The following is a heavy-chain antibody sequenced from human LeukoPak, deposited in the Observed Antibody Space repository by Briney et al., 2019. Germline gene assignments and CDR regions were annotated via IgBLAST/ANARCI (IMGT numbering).Heavy chain of an antibody. J-gene: IGHJ4*02. CDR2: IWYDGSNK. V-gene: IGHV3-33*01. CDR1: GFSFSSYG. Sequence: GGSLRLSCAASGFSFSSYGMLWVRQAPGKGLEWVAVIWYDGSNKYYADSVKGRFTISRDNSKNTLYLQMNSLRVKDTAVYYCARGGPEWPLDYWGQGTLVTVST. D-gene: IGHD3-3*01. CDR3: ARGGPEWPLDY.